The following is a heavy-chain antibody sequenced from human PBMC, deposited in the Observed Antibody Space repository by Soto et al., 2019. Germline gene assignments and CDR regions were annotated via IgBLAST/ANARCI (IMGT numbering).Heavy chain of an antibody. CDR2: ISGSGGST. Sequence: EVQLLESGGGLVQPGGSLRLSCAASGFTFSSYAMSWFRQAPGKGLEWVSAISGSGGSTYYADSVKGRFTISRDNSKNTLYLQMNSLRAEDTAVYYCAKPNGYSYGRWIFDYWGQGTLVTVSS. V-gene: IGHV3-23*01. CDR3: AKPNGYSYGRWIFDY. J-gene: IGHJ4*02. D-gene: IGHD5-18*01. CDR1: GFTFSSYA.